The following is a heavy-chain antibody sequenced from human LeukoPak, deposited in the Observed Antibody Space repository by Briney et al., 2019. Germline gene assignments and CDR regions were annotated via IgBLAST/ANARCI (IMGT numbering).Heavy chain of an antibody. V-gene: IGHV3-72*01. Sequence: GGSLRLSCAASGVTLSDHHMDWVCQAPGKGLEWVGRTRDKARGYTTEYAASVKGRFTISRDDSQTSVFLQMNDLKTEDTAVYFCARDGGGGDNSAFDSWGQGTVVTVSS. J-gene: IGHJ3*02. CDR2: TRDKARGYTT. D-gene: IGHD3-16*01. CDR1: GVTLSDHH. CDR3: ARDGGGGDNSAFDS.